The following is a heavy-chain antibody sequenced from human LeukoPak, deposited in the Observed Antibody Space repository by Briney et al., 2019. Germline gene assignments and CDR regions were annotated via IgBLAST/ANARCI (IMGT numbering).Heavy chain of an antibody. J-gene: IGHJ5*01. CDR3: ARGISAIPSGYFGPYVFDF. D-gene: IGHD5-12*01. V-gene: IGHV1-69*13. CDR2: IMPAFGGA. Sequence: SVKVSCKASGGVFSSFSLNWVRQAPGQGLEWMGGIMPAFGGADYAQKFQDRITITADDSTSTVYMEVNSLRSEDTAVYYCARGISAIPSGYFGPYVFDFWGQGTLVTVSS. CDR1: GGVFSSFS.